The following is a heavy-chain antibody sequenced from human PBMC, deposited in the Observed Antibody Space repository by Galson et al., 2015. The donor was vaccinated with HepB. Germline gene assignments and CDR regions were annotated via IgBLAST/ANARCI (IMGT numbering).Heavy chain of an antibody. V-gene: IGHV3-11*06. Sequence: SLRLSCAASGFTFSDYYMSWIRQAPGKGLEWVSYISSSSSYTNYADSVKGRFTISRDNAKNSLYLQMNSLRAEDTAVYYCARVGIAAAGTSDGVYFDYWGQGTLVTVSS. D-gene: IGHD6-13*01. CDR1: GFTFSDYY. J-gene: IGHJ4*02. CDR3: ARVGIAAAGTSDGVYFDY. CDR2: ISSSSSYT.